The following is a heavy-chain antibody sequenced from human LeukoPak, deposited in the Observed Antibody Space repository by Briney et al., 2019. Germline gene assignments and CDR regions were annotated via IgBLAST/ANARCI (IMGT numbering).Heavy chain of an antibody. J-gene: IGHJ4*02. CDR3: ARKYGSGSYHDY. CDR1: GFTFSSYM. V-gene: IGHV3-7*01. Sequence: PGESLRLSCAASGFTFSSYMMTWVRQAPGKGLEWVANIKPDGGEKFYVDSVRGRSTISRDNAKNSLYLQMNSLRAEDTAVYYCARKYGSGSYHDYWGQGTLVTVSS. CDR2: IKPDGGEK. D-gene: IGHD3-10*01.